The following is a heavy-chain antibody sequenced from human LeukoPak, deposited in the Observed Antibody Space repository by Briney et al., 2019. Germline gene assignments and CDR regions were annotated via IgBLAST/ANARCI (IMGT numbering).Heavy chain of an antibody. CDR2: ISSSSSYI. J-gene: IGHJ4*02. CDR3: ARGVRQWLLTYYFDY. D-gene: IGHD6-19*01. Sequence: SGGSLRLSCAASGFTFSSYSMNWVRQAPGKGLEWVSSISSSSSYIYYADSVKGRFTISRDNAKNSLYLQMNSLRAEDTAVYYCARGVRQWLLTYYFDYWGQGTLVTVSS. V-gene: IGHV3-21*01. CDR1: GFTFSSYS.